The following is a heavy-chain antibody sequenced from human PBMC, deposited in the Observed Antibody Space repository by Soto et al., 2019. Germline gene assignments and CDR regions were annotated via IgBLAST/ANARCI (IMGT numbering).Heavy chain of an antibody. V-gene: IGHV1-69*06. J-gene: IGHJ4*02. Sequence: GDSVKVSCKASGGAFSSYAISWVRQAPGQGLEWMGGIIPIFGTANYAQKFQGRVTITAGKSTSTAYMELSSLRSEDTAVYYCARDISSGCYGRLDCWGQGTLVTVSS. CDR3: ARDISSGCYGRLDC. CDR2: IIPIFGTA. CDR1: GGAFSSYA. D-gene: IGHD6-19*01.